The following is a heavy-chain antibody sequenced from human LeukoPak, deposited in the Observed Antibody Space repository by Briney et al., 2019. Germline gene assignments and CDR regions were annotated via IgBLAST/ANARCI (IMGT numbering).Heavy chain of an antibody. CDR2: ISGSGGST. CDR3: AKDKMGTIFGVVTHFDY. D-gene: IGHD3-3*01. J-gene: IGHJ4*02. Sequence: PGGSLRLSCAASGFTFSSYAMSWVRQAPGKGLEWVSAISGSGGSTYYADSVKGRFTISRDNSKNTLYLQMNSLRAEDTAVYYCAKDKMGTIFGVVTHFDYWGQGTLVTVSS. CDR1: GFTFSSYA. V-gene: IGHV3-23*01.